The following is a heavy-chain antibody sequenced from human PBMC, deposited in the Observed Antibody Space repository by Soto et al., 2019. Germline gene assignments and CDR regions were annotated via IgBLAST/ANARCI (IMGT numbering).Heavy chain of an antibody. V-gene: IGHV4-59*01. J-gene: IGHJ5*02. CDR1: GGSISSYY. Sequence: SETLSLTCTVSGGSISSYYWSWIRQPPGKGLEWIGYIYYSGSTNYNPSLKSRVTISVDTSKNQFSLKLSSVTAADTAVYYCARDSVYDISGYYYGRNHHNWFDPWGQGTLVTVSS. CDR3: ARDSVYDISGYYYGRNHHNWFDP. CDR2: IYYSGST. D-gene: IGHD3-22*01.